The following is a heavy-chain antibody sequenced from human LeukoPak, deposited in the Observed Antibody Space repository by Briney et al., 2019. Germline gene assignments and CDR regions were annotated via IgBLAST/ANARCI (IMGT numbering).Heavy chain of an antibody. J-gene: IGHJ4*02. Sequence: SVKVSCKASGGTFSSYAISWVRQAPGQGLEWMGRIIPIFGTANYAQKFQGRVTITTDESTSTSYMELSSLRSEDTAVYYCARDLTAGKWLLLPFDYXGQGTLVXVS. CDR1: GGTFSSYA. V-gene: IGHV1-69*05. CDR3: ARDLTAGKWLLLPFDY. D-gene: IGHD3-22*01. CDR2: IIPIFGTA.